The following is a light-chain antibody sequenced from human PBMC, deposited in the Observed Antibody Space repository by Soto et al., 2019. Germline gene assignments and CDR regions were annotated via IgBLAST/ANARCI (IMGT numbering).Light chain of an antibody. J-gene: IGKJ1*01. CDR1: QSVDSRF. CDR3: QQYGSSPT. V-gene: IGKV3-20*01. CDR2: GAS. Sequence: EIVLTQSPGTLSLSPGDRATLSCRASQSVDSRFLAWYQQKPGQPPRLLIYGASSRATGIPDRFSGSGSWTYLTLTISRLEPEDFAVFYCQQYGSSPTFGQGTKVEIK.